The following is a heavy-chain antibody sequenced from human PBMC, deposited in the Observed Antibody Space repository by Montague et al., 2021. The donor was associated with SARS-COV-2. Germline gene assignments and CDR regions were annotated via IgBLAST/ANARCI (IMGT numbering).Heavy chain of an antibody. CDR2: IYYSGST. J-gene: IGHJ6*02. CDR1: GGSISSGGYY. V-gene: IGHV4-31*03. Sequence: TLSLTCTVSGGSISSGGYYWSWIRQHPGKGLEWIGYIYYSGSTYYXPSLKSRVTISVDTSKNQFSLKLSSVTAADTAVYYCAGGVVVPAAMSLYQGYYYYGMDVWGQGTTVTVSS. D-gene: IGHD2-2*01. CDR3: AGGVVVPAAMSLYQGYYYYGMDV.